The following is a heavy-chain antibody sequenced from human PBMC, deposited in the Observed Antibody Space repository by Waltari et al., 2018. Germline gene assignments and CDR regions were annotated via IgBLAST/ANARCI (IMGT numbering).Heavy chain of an antibody. CDR2: ISSRSDTI. CDR1: GFICSAYS. D-gene: IGHD2-8*01. Sequence: EEQLVESGGGWVQPGGSLILSCAASGFICSAYSMSWVRQATGKGLEWLSYISSRSDTIFYADSVKGRFTISRDNGKNSLYLQMNSLRAEDTAVYYCARVVYAMEFDPWGQGTLVTVSS. J-gene: IGHJ5*02. CDR3: ARVVYAMEFDP. V-gene: IGHV3-48*04.